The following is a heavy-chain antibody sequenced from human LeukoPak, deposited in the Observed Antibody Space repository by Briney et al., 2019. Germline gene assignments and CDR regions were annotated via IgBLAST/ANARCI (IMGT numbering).Heavy chain of an antibody. CDR1: GFTFSSYS. CDR2: ISGSGGST. J-gene: IGHJ4*02. V-gene: IGHV3-23*01. CDR3: AKDDSDIVVVPAAYFDY. D-gene: IGHD2-2*01. Sequence: PGGSLRLSCAASGFTFSSYSMNWVRQAPGKGLEWVSVISGSGGSTYYADSVKGRFSISRDNSKNTLYLQMNSLRAEDTAVYYCAKDDSDIVVVPAAYFDYWGQGTLVTVSS.